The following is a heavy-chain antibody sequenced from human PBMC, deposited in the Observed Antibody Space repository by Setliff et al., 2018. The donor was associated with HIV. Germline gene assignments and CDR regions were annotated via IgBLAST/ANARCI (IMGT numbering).Heavy chain of an antibody. CDR1: DFTVSNNY. D-gene: IGHD2-8*01. V-gene: IGHV3-20*04. CDR2: VNWNGDNT. CDR3: ARVLLRTNAVYGVVSNRFDP. J-gene: IGHJ5*02. Sequence: GGSLRLSCAASDFTVSNNYMTWVRQAPGKGLEWVSGVNWNGDNTAYADSVKGRFTISRDNAYNSLYLHMNYLNVEDTAVYYCARVLLRTNAVYGVVSNRFDPWGQGTLVTVSS.